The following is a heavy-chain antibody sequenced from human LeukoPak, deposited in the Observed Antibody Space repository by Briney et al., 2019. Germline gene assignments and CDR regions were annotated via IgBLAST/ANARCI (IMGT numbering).Heavy chain of an antibody. J-gene: IGHJ6*02. CDR2: ISAYNGNT. CDR3: ARDQANSGHPYYGMDV. D-gene: IGHD5-12*01. V-gene: IGHV1-18*04. Sequence: ASVKVSCKASGYTFTGYYMHWVRQAPGQGLEWMGWISAYNGNTNYAQKLQGRVTMTTDTSTSTAYMELRSLRSDDTAVYYCARDQANSGHPYYGMDVWGQGTTVTVSS. CDR1: GYTFTGYY.